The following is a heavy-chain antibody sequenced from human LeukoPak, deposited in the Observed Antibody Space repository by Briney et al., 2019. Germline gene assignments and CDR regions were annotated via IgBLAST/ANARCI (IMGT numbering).Heavy chain of an antibody. D-gene: IGHD1-14*01. V-gene: IGHV3-48*03. CDR2: ITGSGRTI. Sequence: GGSLRLSCTASGFSFSTYEMNWVRQAPGKGLEWLSYITGSGRTIYYADSVKGRFTISRDDDKNSLYLQMNSLRFEDTAIYYCMRDAPGSNTGDYWGQGTLVTVSA. J-gene: IGHJ4*02. CDR3: MRDAPGSNTGDY. CDR1: GFSFSTYE.